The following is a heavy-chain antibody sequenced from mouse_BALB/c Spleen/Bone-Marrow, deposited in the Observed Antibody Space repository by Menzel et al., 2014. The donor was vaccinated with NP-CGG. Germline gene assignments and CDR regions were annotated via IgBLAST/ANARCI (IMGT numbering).Heavy chain of an antibody. CDR1: GFTFSDYY. J-gene: IGHJ3*01. CDR2: ISDGGSYT. D-gene: IGHD1-1*01. Sequence: EVKLMESGGGLVKPGGSLKLSCAAPGFTFSDYYMYWVRQTPEKRLEWVATISDGGSYTYYPDSVKGRFTISRDNAKNNLYLQMSSLKSEDTAMYYCANYYGSTWFAYWGQGTLVTVSA. V-gene: IGHV5-4*02. CDR3: ANYYGSTWFAY.